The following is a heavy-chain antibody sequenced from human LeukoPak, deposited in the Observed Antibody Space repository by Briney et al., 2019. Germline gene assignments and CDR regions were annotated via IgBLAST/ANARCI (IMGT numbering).Heavy chain of an antibody. Sequence: PSETLSLTCTVSGGSISSYYWSWIRQPPGKGLEWIGYIYYSGSTNYNPSLKGRVTISVDTSKNQFSLTVTSVTAADTAVYYCARHMSVSYDAFDLWGRGTTVTVSS. CDR2: IYYSGST. D-gene: IGHD3-10*01. CDR1: GGSISSYY. V-gene: IGHV4-59*08. CDR3: ARHMSVSYDAFDL. J-gene: IGHJ3*01.